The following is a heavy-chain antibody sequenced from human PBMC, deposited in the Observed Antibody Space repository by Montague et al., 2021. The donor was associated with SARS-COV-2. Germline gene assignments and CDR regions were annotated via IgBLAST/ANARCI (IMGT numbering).Heavy chain of an antibody. Sequence: PALVKPTQPLTLTCTFSGFSLNSKGVCVTWIRQPPGGALESLARIDWDDAKFYNTSLKARLAVSKGASETQVVLKVTDLDPADTATYFCARVECGTVSSEEIWGQGITVTVSS. CDR3: ARVECGTVSSEEI. J-gene: IGHJ6*02. V-gene: IGHV2-70*17. CDR2: IDWDDAK. CDR1: GFSLNSKGVC. D-gene: IGHD1-7*01.